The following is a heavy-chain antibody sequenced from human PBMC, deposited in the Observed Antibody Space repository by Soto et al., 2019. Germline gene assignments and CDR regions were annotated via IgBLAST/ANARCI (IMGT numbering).Heavy chain of an antibody. CDR2: ISDSSGTR. CDR1: GFTFATYS. CDR3: ARASGWYPSDAFDI. D-gene: IGHD6-19*01. V-gene: IGHV3-48*02. J-gene: IGHJ3*02. Sequence: GALRLSCAASGFTFATYSMNWVRQAPGKGLEWVSYISDSSGTRNYADSVKGRFTISRDNAKNSLYLQMNSLRDDDSALYYCARASGWYPSDAFDIWGQGTPVTVSS.